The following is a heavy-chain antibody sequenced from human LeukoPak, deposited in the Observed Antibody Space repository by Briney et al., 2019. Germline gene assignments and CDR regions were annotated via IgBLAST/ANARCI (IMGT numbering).Heavy chain of an antibody. CDR3: ARVGSFVFGYSYGSSAFDI. D-gene: IGHD5-18*01. CDR1: GGTFSSYA. J-gene: IGHJ3*02. V-gene: IGHV1-69*05. CDR2: IIPIFGTA. Sequence: ASVKVSCKASGGTFSSYAISWVRQAPGQGLEWMGGIIPIFGTANYAQKFEGRVTITKDESMSTAYMELSSLRSEDTAVYYCARVGSFVFGYSYGSSAFDIWGQGTMVTVSS.